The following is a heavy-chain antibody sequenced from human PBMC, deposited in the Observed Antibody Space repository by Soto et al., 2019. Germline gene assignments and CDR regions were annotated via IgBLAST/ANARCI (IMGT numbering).Heavy chain of an antibody. CDR2: IYYSGST. Sequence: SETLSLTCTVSGGSISPYYWSWIRQPPGKGLEWIGYIYYSGSTNYNPSLKSRVTISLDTSKNQFSLKLSSLTAADTAVYYCARAYGDYVFDYWGQGTLVTVSS. V-gene: IGHV4-59*01. CDR1: GGSISPYY. CDR3: ARAYGDYVFDY. D-gene: IGHD4-17*01. J-gene: IGHJ4*02.